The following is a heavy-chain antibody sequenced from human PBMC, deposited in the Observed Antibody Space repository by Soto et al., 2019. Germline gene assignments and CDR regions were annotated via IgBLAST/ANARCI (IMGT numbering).Heavy chain of an antibody. CDR2: MAYDGSDT. D-gene: IGHD3-10*02. J-gene: IGHJ4*02. Sequence: AGCLALCRVGSGFLFRNKVVHCERKNPGKGLEWVAFMAYDGSDTFYADSVKGRFTISRDNSKNTLFLHMSNLRAEDTAMYYCTIVRVADSALDHWGQGTLVTVS. CDR1: GFLFRNKV. V-gene: IGHV3-30*02. CDR3: TIVRVADSALDH.